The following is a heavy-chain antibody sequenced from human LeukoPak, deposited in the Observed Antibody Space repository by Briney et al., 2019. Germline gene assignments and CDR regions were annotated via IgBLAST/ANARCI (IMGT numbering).Heavy chain of an antibody. Sequence: PGRSLRLSCAASGFTFSDYAMHWVRQAPGKGLEWVAVISKDGSDKYYPGSVRSRFTISRDNSKNTIYLQMDSLRAEDTAIYYCARDYWWNYDYWGQGTLVTVSS. D-gene: IGHD1-7*01. J-gene: IGHJ4*02. CDR2: ISKDGSDK. V-gene: IGHV3-30-3*01. CDR1: GFTFSDYA. CDR3: ARDYWWNYDY.